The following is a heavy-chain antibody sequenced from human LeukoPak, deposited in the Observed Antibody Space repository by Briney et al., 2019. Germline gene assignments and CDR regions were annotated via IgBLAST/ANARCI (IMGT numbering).Heavy chain of an antibody. D-gene: IGHD2-21*02. CDR3: ASEAYCGGDCYEVFDS. Sequence: GGSLRLSCTASGFTFGDYAMSWFRQAPGKGLEWVAVIWHDGSNKYYADSVKGRFTISRDNSKNTLYLQMNSLRAEDTAVYYCASEAYCGGDCYEVFDSWGQGTLVTVSP. CDR2: IWHDGSNK. CDR1: GFTFGDYA. V-gene: IGHV3-33*01. J-gene: IGHJ4*02.